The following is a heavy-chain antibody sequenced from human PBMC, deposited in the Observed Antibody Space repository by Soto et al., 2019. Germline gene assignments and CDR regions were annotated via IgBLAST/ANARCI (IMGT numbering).Heavy chain of an antibody. CDR1: GFTFSSYG. V-gene: IGHV3-30*18. CDR2: ISYDGSNK. J-gene: IGHJ6*02. D-gene: IGHD4-4*01. Sequence: QPGGSLRLSCAASGFTFSSYGMHWVRQAPGKGLEWVAVISYDGSNKYYADSVKGRFTISRDNSKNTLYLQMNSLRAEDTAVYYCAKDDYSNYYFSLVDVWGQGTTVTVSS. CDR3: AKDDYSNYYFSLVDV.